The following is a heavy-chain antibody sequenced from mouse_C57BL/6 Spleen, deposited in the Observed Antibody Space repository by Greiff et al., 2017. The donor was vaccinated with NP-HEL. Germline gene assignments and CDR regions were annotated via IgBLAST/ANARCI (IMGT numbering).Heavy chain of an antibody. Sequence: QVQLQQPGAELVRPGSSVKLSCKASGYTFTSYWMHWVKQRPIQGLEWIGNINPSDSETNYNQKFKDKATLTVDKSSSTAYMQLSSLTSEDSAVYYWARRISCGSGYEYFDVWGTGTTVTVSS. CDR3: ARRISCGSGYEYFDV. J-gene: IGHJ1*03. CDR1: GYTFTSYW. D-gene: IGHD1-1*01. V-gene: IGHV1-52*01. CDR2: INPSDSET.